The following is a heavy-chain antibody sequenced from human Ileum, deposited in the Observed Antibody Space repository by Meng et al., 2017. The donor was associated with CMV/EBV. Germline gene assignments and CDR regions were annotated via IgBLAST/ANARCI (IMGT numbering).Heavy chain of an antibody. D-gene: IGHD2-21*02. CDR3: GDVEGALGLDV. V-gene: IGHV3-72*01. CDR2: IRNKRASYTT. J-gene: IGHJ6*02. Sequence: GGSWRLSCPASGFTFSDHYMNWVRQAPGKGLEWVGRIRNKRASYTTEYAASVKGRFTVSREDSKDSLYLPMNNLKSEDTAVYYCGDVEGALGLDVWGQGTMVTVSS. CDR1: GFTFSDHY.